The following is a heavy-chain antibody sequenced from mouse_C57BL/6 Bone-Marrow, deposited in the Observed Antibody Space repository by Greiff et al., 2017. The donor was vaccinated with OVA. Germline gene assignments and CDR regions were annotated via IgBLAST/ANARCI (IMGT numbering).Heavy chain of an antibody. V-gene: IGHV5-6*01. Sequence: EVQGVESGGDLVKPGGSLKLSCAASGFTFSSYGMSWVRQTPDKRLEWVATISSGGSYTYYPDSVKGRFTISRDNATNTLYLQMSSLKSEDTAMYYCARQTYYFDYWGQGTTLTVSS. CDR3: ARQTYYFDY. J-gene: IGHJ2*01. CDR1: GFTFSSYG. CDR2: ISSGGSYT.